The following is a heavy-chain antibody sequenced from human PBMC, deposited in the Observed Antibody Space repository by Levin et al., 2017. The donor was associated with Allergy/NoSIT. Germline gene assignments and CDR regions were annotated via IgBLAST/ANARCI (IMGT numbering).Heavy chain of an antibody. V-gene: IGHV3-9*01. Sequence: QSGGSLRLSCAASGFTFDDYAMHWVRQAPGKGLEWVSGISWNSGSIGYADSVKGRFTISRDNAKNSLYLQMNSLRAEDTALYYCAKDIGSGTLHLKGMDVWGQGTTVTVSS. J-gene: IGHJ6*02. CDR3: AKDIGSGTLHLKGMDV. CDR1: GFTFDDYA. D-gene: IGHD3-10*01. CDR2: ISWNSGSI.